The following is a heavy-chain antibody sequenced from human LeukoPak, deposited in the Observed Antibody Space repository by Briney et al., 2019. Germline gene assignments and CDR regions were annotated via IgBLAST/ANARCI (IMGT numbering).Heavy chain of an antibody. CDR2: ISGTGNRT. D-gene: IGHD1-26*01. Sequence: PGGSLRLSCAASGFTFSSYAMGWVRQAPGKGLEWVSAISGTGNRTHYADSVKGRFTISRDNSKKTVYLQMNSLRAEDTAVYYCTRELREHGVFDIWGQGTMVTVSS. CDR3: TRELREHGVFDI. CDR1: GFTFSSYA. J-gene: IGHJ3*02. V-gene: IGHV3-23*01.